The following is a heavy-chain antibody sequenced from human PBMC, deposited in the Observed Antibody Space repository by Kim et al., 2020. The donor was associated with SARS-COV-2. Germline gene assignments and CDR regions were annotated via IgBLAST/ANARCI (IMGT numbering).Heavy chain of an antibody. Sequence: DSVKVGFTITRDSSKNTLYLQMSSLRAEDTAVYYCVIRRVAAAGTNYFDYWGQGTLVTVSS. CDR3: VIRRVAAAGTNYFDY. J-gene: IGHJ4*02. D-gene: IGHD6-13*01. V-gene: IGHV3-64D*06.